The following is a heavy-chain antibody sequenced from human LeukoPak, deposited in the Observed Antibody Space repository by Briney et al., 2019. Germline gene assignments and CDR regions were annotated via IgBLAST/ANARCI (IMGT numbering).Heavy chain of an antibody. Sequence: GGSLRLSCAASGFTFRSYEMNWVRQAPGKGLEWVSYISSSGSTIYYADSVKGRFTISRDNAKNSLYLQMNSLRAEDTAVYYCARDKTDDYVWGSYRYTYLAFDYWGQGTLVTVSS. J-gene: IGHJ4*02. CDR3: ARDKTDDYVWGSYRYTYLAFDY. D-gene: IGHD3-16*02. CDR2: ISSSGSTI. V-gene: IGHV3-48*03. CDR1: GFTFRSYE.